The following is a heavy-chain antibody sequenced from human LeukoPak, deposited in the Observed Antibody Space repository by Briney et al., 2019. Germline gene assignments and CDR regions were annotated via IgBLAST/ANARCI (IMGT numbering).Heavy chain of an antibody. CDR2: INPSGGST. CDR3: ARGNQDIVVVPAYNWFDP. CDR1: GYTFTSYY. D-gene: IGHD2-2*01. Sequence: ASVKVSCKASGYTFTSYYMHWVRQTPGQGLEWMGIINPSGGSTSYAQKFQGRVTMTRDTSTSTVYMELSSLRSEDMAVYYCARGNQDIVVVPAYNWFDPWGQGTLVTVSS. V-gene: IGHV1-46*01. J-gene: IGHJ5*02.